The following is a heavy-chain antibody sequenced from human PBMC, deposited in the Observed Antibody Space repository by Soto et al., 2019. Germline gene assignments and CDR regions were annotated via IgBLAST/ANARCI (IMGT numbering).Heavy chain of an antibody. Sequence: QVQLVQSGAEVKKPGASVKVSCKASGYTFTSYGISWVRQAPGQGLEWMGWISAYNGNTNYAQKLQGRVTTTPDTSTSTAYMELRSLRSDDAAVYYCARVIWFQAAAAADWFDPWGQGTLVTVSS. J-gene: IGHJ5*02. CDR2: ISAYNGNT. D-gene: IGHD6-13*01. V-gene: IGHV1-18*01. CDR3: ARVIWFQAAAAADWFDP. CDR1: GYTFTSYG.